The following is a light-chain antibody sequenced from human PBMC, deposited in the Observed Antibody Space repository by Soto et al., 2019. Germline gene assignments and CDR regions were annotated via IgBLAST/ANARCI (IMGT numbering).Light chain of an antibody. CDR3: KQYNSYIIT. V-gene: IGKV1-5*01. CDR1: QSSSSW. CDR2: DAS. J-gene: IGKJ3*01. Sequence: DIQMTQSPSTLSASVGDRVTITCRAIQSSSSWLAWYQQKPWKAPKLLIDDASSLESGVPSRFSGSGSGTEFTLTISSLQPDNCATYYCKQYNSYIITFGPATKVHIQ.